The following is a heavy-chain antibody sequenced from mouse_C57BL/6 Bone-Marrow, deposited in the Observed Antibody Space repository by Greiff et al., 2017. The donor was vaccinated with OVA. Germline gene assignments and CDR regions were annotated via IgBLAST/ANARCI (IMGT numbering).Heavy chain of an antibody. J-gene: IGHJ2*01. D-gene: IGHD2-3*01. V-gene: IGHV1-59*01. CDR2: IDPSDSYT. Sequence: VQLQQPGAELVRPGTSVKLSCKASGYTFTSYWMPWVKQSPGQGLEWIGVIDPSDSYTNYNQKFKGKATLTVDTSSSTAYMQLSSLTSEDSAVYYCARSGWLLPRDWGQGTTLTVSS. CDR1: GYTFTSYW. CDR3: ARSGWLLPRD.